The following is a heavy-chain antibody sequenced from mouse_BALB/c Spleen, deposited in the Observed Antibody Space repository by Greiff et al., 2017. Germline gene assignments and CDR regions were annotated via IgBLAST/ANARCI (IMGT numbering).Heavy chain of an antibody. Sequence: DVKLEESGGGLVQPGGSMKLSCVASGFTFSNYWMNWVRQTPEKGLEWVAEIRLKSNNYATHYAESVKGRFTISRDDSKSSVYLQMNNLRAEDTGIYYCARRGSYSGYFDVWGAGTTVTVSS. CDR1: GFTFSNYW. J-gene: IGHJ1*01. D-gene: IGHD2-10*01. CDR3: ARRGSYSGYFDV. V-gene: IGHV6-6*02. CDR2: IRLKSNNYAT.